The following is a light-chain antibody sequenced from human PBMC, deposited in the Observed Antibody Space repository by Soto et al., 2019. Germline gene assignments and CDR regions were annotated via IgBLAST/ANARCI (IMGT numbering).Light chain of an antibody. V-gene: IGKV3-20*01. CDR2: GAS. Sequence: EIVLTQSPGTLSLSPGERATLSCRASQSVSSRYFAWYQQKPGQAPRLLIYGASTRATGIPDRFSGSESGTDFTLTISRLEPEDSAVYYCQQYGPSLWTFGQGTKVDTK. CDR3: QQYGPSLWT. CDR1: QSVSSRY. J-gene: IGKJ1*01.